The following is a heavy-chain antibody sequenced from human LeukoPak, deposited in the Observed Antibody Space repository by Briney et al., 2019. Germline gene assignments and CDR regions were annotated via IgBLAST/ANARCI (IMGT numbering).Heavy chain of an antibody. J-gene: IGHJ4*02. CDR1: GYTFTGYY. D-gene: IGHD3-10*01. V-gene: IGHV1-2*02. CDR2: INPNSGGT. Sequence: ASVKVSCKASGYTFTGYYMHWVRQAPGQGLEWMGWINPNSGGTNYAQKFQGRVTMTRDTSISTAYMELSRLRSDDTAVYYCVRSAQPPYGSGSYPNPLFDYWGQGTLVTVSS. CDR3: VRSAQPPYGSGSYPNPLFDY.